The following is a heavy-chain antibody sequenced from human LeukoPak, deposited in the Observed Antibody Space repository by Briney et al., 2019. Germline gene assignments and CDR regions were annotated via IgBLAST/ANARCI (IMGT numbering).Heavy chain of an antibody. CDR2: ITGSGGDT. J-gene: IGHJ4*02. CDR3: AKGSRDSRPYYFDF. CDR1: GFTFDTYA. Sequence: GGSLRLSCAASGFTFDTYATSCVRQAPGKVLEWVSAITGSGGDTYHADSVKGRFTISRDNSKNTLYLQMNSLRAEDTAVYYCAKGSRDSRPYYFDFWGQGTLVTVSS. V-gene: IGHV3-23*01. D-gene: IGHD3-10*01.